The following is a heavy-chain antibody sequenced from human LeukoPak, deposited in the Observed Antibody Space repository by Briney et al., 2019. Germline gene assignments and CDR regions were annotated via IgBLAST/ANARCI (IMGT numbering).Heavy chain of an antibody. CDR1: GFTFTSSA. Sequence: ASVTVSCKASGFTFTSSAMQWVRQARGQRLEGVGWIVVGSGNTNYAQKFQERVTITRDMSTSTAYMELSSLRSEDTAVYYCGAGYCSSTSCHGMDVWGQGTTVTVSS. J-gene: IGHJ6*02. CDR2: IVVGSGNT. V-gene: IGHV1-58*02. CDR3: GAGYCSSTSCHGMDV. D-gene: IGHD2-2*01.